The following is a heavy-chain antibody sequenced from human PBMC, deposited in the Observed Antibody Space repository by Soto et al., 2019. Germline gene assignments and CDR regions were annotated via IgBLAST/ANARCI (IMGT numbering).Heavy chain of an antibody. Sequence: QVQLQQWGAGLLKPSETLSLTCAVYGGSFSGYYWSWIRQPPGKGLEWIGEINHSGSTNYNPSLKRRVTISVDTSKNQFSLKLSSVTAADTAVYYCARAPMVRGPNWFDPWGQGTLVTVSS. V-gene: IGHV4-34*01. D-gene: IGHD3-10*01. J-gene: IGHJ5*02. CDR2: INHSGST. CDR3: ARAPMVRGPNWFDP. CDR1: GGSFSGYY.